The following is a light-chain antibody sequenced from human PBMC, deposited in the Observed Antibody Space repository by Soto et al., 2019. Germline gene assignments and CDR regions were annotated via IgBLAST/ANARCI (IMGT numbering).Light chain of an antibody. CDR1: RSVGSN. J-gene: IGKJ4*01. V-gene: IGKV3-15*01. CDR2: GAS. Sequence: EIVMTQSPDTLSVSPGESATLSCRASRSVGSNLAWYQQKPGQSPRLLIYGASLRATGTPARFSGSGSGTEFTLTLTSLQSEDFAIYYCQQYNNWPPLTFGGGTKVEIK. CDR3: QQYNNWPPLT.